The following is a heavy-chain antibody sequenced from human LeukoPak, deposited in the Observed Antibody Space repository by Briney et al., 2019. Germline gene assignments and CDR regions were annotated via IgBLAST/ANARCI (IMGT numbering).Heavy chain of an antibody. D-gene: IGHD6-19*01. J-gene: IGHJ4*02. Sequence: GGSLRLSCAASGFTFSDYYMSWLRQAPGRGLEWGSYISSSGSTIYYTDPVKGRFTISRDNAKNSLYLQMNSLRAEDTAVYYCARVPRRQWLMDYWGQGTLVTVSS. V-gene: IGHV3-11*01. CDR1: GFTFSDYY. CDR3: ARVPRRQWLMDY. CDR2: ISSSGSTI.